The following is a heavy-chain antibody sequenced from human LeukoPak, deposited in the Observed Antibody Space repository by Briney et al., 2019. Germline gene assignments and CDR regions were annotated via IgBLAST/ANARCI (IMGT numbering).Heavy chain of an antibody. V-gene: IGHV3-23*01. CDR2: ISGSGGST. Sequence: GGSLRLSCVASEFNFKFYAMSWVRQAPGKGLEWVSAISGSGGSTYYADSVKGRFTISRDNSKNTLYLQMNSLRAEDTAVYYCAKRGSSSSTYYYMDVWGKGTTVTVSS. CDR3: AKRGSSSSTYYYMDV. CDR1: EFNFKFYA. D-gene: IGHD6-6*01. J-gene: IGHJ6*03.